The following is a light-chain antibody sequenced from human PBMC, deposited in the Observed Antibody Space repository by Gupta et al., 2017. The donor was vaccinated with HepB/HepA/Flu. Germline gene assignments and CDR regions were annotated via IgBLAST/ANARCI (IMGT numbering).Light chain of an antibody. CDR1: QSVRGS. V-gene: IGKV3-15*01. CDR2: GAS. CDR3: QQYEVWPPLT. Sequence: EIVMTQSPATLFVSPGERATLSCRASQSVRGSVDWCKQRPGQPLRLLIYGASTRDTGVTGRFGGSGYGKELTLTNTSRQSEDFAFYYCQQYEVWPPLTFGQGTRLDTK. J-gene: IGKJ5*01.